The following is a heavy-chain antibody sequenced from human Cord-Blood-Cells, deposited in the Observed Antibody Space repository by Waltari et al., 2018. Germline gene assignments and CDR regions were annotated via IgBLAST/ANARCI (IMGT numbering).Heavy chain of an antibody. V-gene: IGHV3-66*01. D-gene: IGHD3-3*01. CDR2: IYSGGST. J-gene: IGHJ4*02. CDR3: ARDRGYYDFWSGYDY. CDR1: GFTVSSNY. Sequence: EVQLVESGGGLVQPGGSLRLSCAASGFTVSSNYMSWVRPAPGKGLEWVSVIYSGGSTYDADSVKGRFTISRDNSKNTLYLQMNSLRAEDTAVYYCARDRGYYDFWSGYDYWGQGTLVTVSS.